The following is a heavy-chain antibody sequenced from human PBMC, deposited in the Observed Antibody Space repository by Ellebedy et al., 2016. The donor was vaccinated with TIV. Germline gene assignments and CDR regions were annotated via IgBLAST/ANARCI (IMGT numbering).Heavy chain of an antibody. D-gene: IGHD1-7*01. J-gene: IGHJ4*02. CDR2: IDWDDNT. CDR3: ARMTGNYPYYFDS. Sequence: SGPTLVKPTQTLTLTCTFSGFSLSTIGMCVSWIRQPPGKALEWLARIDWDDNTYYSTSLKTRLTISKDTSENQVVLTVTSMDPMDTATYYCARMTGNYPYYFDSWGQGTLVTVSS. CDR1: GFSLSTIGMC. V-gene: IGHV2-70*11.